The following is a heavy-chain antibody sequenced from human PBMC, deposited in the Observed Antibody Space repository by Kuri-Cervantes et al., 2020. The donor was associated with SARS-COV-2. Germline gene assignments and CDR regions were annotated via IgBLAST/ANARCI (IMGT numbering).Heavy chain of an antibody. Sequence: ASVKVSCKVSGYTLTELSMHWVRQAPGKGLEWMGGFDPEDGETIYAQKFQGRVTMTEDTSTDTAYMELSSLRSDDTAVYYCARDTYYCSSTSCRQVSLNWFDPWGQGTLVTVSS. J-gene: IGHJ5*02. V-gene: IGHV1-24*01. CDR3: ARDTYYCSSTSCRQVSLNWFDP. CDR2: FDPEDGET. CDR1: GYTLTELS. D-gene: IGHD2-2*01.